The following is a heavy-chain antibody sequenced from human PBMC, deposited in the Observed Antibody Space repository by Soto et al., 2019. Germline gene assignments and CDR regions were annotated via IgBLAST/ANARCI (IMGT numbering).Heavy chain of an antibody. Sequence: ASVKVSCKASGGTFSSYAISWVRQAPGQGLEWMGGIIPIFGTANYAQKFQGRVTITADESTSTAYMELSSLRSEDTAVYYCASERMLFFHSRAYGMDVWGQGTTVTVSS. V-gene: IGHV1-69*13. CDR1: GGTFSSYA. CDR2: IIPIFGTA. CDR3: ASERMLFFHSRAYGMDV. D-gene: IGHD2-8*01. J-gene: IGHJ6*02.